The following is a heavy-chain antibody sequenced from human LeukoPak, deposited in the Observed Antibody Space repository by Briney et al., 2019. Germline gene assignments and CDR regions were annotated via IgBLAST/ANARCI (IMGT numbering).Heavy chain of an antibody. CDR2: MSYDGSHQ. Sequence: GGSLRLSCVASGLTFSNYGMHWVRQAPGKGLEWVAVMSYDGSHQYYADSVKGRFTISRDNSKNTLYLQMNSLRAEDTAVYHCARFYGDYDSWGQGTLVTVSS. J-gene: IGHJ5*02. CDR1: GLTFSNYG. V-gene: IGHV3-30*03. CDR3: ARFYGDYDS. D-gene: IGHD4-17*01.